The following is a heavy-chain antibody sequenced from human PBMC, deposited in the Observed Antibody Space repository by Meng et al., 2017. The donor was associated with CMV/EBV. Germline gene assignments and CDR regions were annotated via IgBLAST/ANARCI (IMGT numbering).Heavy chain of an antibody. D-gene: IGHD6-13*01. J-gene: IGHJ6*02. V-gene: IGHV1-2*02. CDR1: GYTFTGYY. CDR2: INPNSGGT. CDR3: AKEGAAAGLTNYYYGMDV. Sequence: ASVKVSCKASGYTFTGYYMHWVRQAPGQGLEWMGWINPNSGGTNYAQKFQGRVTMTRDTSISTAYMELSRRRSDDTAVYYCAKEGAAAGLTNYYYGMDVWGQGTTVTVSS.